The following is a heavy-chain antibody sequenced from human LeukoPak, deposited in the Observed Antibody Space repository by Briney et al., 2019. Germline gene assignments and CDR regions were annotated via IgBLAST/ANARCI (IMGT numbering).Heavy chain of an antibody. CDR1: GGSISSGGYS. CDR2: IYHSGST. V-gene: IGHV4-30-2*01. Sequence: SGTLSLTCAVSGGSISSGGYSWSWIRQPPGKGLEWIGYIYHSGSTYYNPSLKSRVTISVDRSKNQFSLKLSSVTAADTAVYYCARADTNMLDYWGQGTLVTVSS. D-gene: IGHD5-18*01. CDR3: ARADTNMLDY. J-gene: IGHJ4*02.